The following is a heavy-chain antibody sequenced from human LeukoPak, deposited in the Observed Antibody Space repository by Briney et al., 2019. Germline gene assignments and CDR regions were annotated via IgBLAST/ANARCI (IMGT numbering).Heavy chain of an antibody. J-gene: IGHJ3*02. CDR2: INHSGST. V-gene: IGHV4-34*01. CDR1: GGSFSGYY. Sequence: SETLSLTCAVYGGSFSGYYWSWIRQPPGKGLEWIGEINHSGSTSYNPSLKSRVTISVDTSKNQFSLKLSSVTAADTAVYYCARHHPSADAFDIWGQGTMVTVSS. CDR3: ARHHPSADAFDI.